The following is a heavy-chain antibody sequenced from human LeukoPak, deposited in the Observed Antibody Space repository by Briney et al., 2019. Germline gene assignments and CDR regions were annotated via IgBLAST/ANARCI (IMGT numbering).Heavy chain of an antibody. V-gene: IGHV3-49*04. CDR3: TYDFWSGSPAAVDY. CDR1: GFTVSSNY. D-gene: IGHD3-3*01. Sequence: PGGSLRLSCAASGFTVSSNYMSWVRQAPGKGLEWVGFIRSKAYGGTTEYAASVKGRFTISRDDSKSIAYLQMNSLKTEDTAVYYCTYDFWSGSPAAVDYWGQGTLVTVSS. J-gene: IGHJ4*02. CDR2: IRSKAYGGTT.